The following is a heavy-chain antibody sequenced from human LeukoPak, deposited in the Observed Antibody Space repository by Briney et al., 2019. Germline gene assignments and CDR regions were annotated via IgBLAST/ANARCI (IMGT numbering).Heavy chain of an antibody. CDR2: ISSDGGST. Sequence: GGSLRLSCSASGFTFSSYYMHWVRQAPGKGLEFVSSISSDGGSTYYPDSVKGRFTISRDNSKNTLYLQMSSLRAEDTALYYCVKDRAIDYWGQGTLVTVSS. CDR3: VKDRAIDY. J-gene: IGHJ4*02. V-gene: IGHV3-64D*08. CDR1: GFTFSSYY.